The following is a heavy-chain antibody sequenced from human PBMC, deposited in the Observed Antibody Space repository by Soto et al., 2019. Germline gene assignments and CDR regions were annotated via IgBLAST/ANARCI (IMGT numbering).Heavy chain of an antibody. D-gene: IGHD3-9*01. J-gene: IGHJ6*03. CDR2: IKQDGSEK. Sequence: EVQLVESGGGLVQPGGSLRLSCAASGFTFSSYWMSWVRQAPGKGLEWVANIKQDGSEKYYVDSVKGRFTISRDNAKNSLYLQMNSLRAEDTAVYYCARDGGYFVWFKWPDYYYYMDVWGKGTTVTVSS. V-gene: IGHV3-7*01. CDR3: ARDGGYFVWFKWPDYYYYMDV. CDR1: GFTFSSYW.